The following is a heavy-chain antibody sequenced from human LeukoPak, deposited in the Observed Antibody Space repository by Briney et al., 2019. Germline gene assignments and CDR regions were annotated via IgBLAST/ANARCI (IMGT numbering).Heavy chain of an antibody. CDR1: GFTFSDYY. Sequence: GGSLSLSCAASGFTFSDYYMSWIRQAPGKGLEWVSCISTSGTTIYYVDSVKGRFTISRDNAKNSLYLQMNSLRAEDTAVYYCARQVWSGWSREFDNWGQGTLVTVSS. J-gene: IGHJ4*02. CDR2: ISTSGTTI. V-gene: IGHV3-11*01. CDR3: ARQVWSGWSREFDN. D-gene: IGHD6-19*01.